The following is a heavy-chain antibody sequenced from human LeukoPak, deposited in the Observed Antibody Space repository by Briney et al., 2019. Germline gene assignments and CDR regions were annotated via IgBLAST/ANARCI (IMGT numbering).Heavy chain of an antibody. Sequence: TAGSLRLSCAASGFSFSNYGMSWVRQAPGKGLEWVSGISGSGGNTYYADSVKGRFTISKDKSKNTLYLQIDSLRAEDAAIYYCAGDVADSANLYYFDYWGQGTLVTVSS. CDR1: GFSFSNYG. CDR2: ISGSGGNT. V-gene: IGHV3-23*01. D-gene: IGHD4/OR15-4a*01. J-gene: IGHJ4*02. CDR3: AGDVADSANLYYFDY.